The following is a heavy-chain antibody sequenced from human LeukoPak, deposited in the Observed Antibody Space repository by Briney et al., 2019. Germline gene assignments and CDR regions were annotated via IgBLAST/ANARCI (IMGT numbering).Heavy chain of an antibody. D-gene: IGHD3-16*01. J-gene: IGHJ3*02. Sequence: PGGSLRLSCAASGFTLSSYAMYWVRQAPGKGLEWVSGMNGGGGITYYADSVEGRFTISKDNSKNTLYLQMNGLTAENTAVYYCAEEDFGGGAFDIWGQGTMVTVSS. CDR2: MNGGGGIT. V-gene: IGHV3-23*01. CDR3: AEEDFGGGAFDI. CDR1: GFTLSSYA.